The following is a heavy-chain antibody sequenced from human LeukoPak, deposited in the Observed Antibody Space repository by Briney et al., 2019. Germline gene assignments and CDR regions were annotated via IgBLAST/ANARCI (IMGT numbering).Heavy chain of an antibody. CDR2: INSDGSST. Sequence: GGSLRLSCAAFGFSFSNYGMNWVRQAPGKGLEWVSGINSDGSSTSYADSVKGRFTISRDNAKNTLYLQMNSLRAEDTAVYYCARDEQWLDDAFDIWGQGTMVTVSS. CDR1: GFSFSNYG. D-gene: IGHD6-19*01. V-gene: IGHV3-74*01. J-gene: IGHJ3*02. CDR3: ARDEQWLDDAFDI.